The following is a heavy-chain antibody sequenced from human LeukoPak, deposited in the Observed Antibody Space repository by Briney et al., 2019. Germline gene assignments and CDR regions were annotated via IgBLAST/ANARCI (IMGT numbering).Heavy chain of an antibody. D-gene: IGHD5-18*01. CDR3: ARGRSRIQLWAHWYFDL. V-gene: IGHV1-46*01. CDR1: GYTFTSYY. J-gene: IGHJ2*01. CDR2: INPSGGST. Sequence: ASVKVSCKASGYTFTSYYMHWVRQAPGQGLEWMGIINPSGGSTSYAQKFQGRVTMTRDTSTSTVYMELSSLRSEDTAVYYCARGRSRIQLWAHWYFDLWGRGTLVTVSS.